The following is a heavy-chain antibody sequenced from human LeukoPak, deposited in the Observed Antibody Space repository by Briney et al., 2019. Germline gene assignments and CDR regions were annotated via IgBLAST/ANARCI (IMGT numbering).Heavy chain of an antibody. CDR2: SSGSGGST. D-gene: IGHD3-16*01. J-gene: IGHJ4*02. V-gene: IGHV3-23*01. CDR3: AKDLRPIRGEFDN. CDR1: GFTFSSFA. Sequence: PGGSLRLSCAASGFTFSSFAMSWVRRAPGKGLEWVSGSSGSGGSTYYADSVKGRFNIYKENSKKTVNLQRDGLRAEDTGVYYCAKDLRPIRGEFDNWGQGTLVTVSS.